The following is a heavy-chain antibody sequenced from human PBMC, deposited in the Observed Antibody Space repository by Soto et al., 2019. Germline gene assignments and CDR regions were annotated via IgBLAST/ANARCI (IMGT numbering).Heavy chain of an antibody. CDR1: GGSMRNVN. Sequence: SETMPLTCTVSGGSMRNVNWSWNRQPPGKRLEWIGFIFHSGNAKYNPSLKSRVTISIGTSKSQFSLSLDSVTAADMAVYFCARAHAPTLPFDYWGLGTLVTVSS. V-gene: IGHV4-59*01. D-gene: IGHD2-15*01. J-gene: IGHJ4*01. CDR2: IFHSGNA. CDR3: ARAHAPTLPFDY.